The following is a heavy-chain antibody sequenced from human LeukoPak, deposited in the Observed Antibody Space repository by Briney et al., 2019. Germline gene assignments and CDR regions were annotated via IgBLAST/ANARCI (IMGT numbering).Heavy chain of an antibody. CDR3: ARVPSNYYSHYMDV. CDR1: GDSISSYY. CDR2: IFYSGST. Sequence: PSETLSLTCTVSGDSISSYYWTWIRQPPGKGLEWIGYIFYSGSTNYNPSLRSRVTISLDTSKTQFSLRLTSVTAADTAVYYCARVPSNYYSHYMDVWGKGTTVTISS. J-gene: IGHJ6*03. D-gene: IGHD2-8*01. V-gene: IGHV4-59*01.